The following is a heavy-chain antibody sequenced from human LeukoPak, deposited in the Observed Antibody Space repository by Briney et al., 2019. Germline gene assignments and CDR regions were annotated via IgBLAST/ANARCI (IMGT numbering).Heavy chain of an antibody. CDR2: ICCSGGST. D-gene: IGHD3-22*01. CDR1: GFTFSSYA. CDR3: AKEYSEYYHDTSGYFGSFDY. Sequence: GGSLRLSCAASGFTFSSYAMSWVRQAPGKGLEWVSGICCSGGSTYYADSVQGRFTISRDNSKDMLNLQLDRLRADDTAVYFCAKEYSEYYHDTSGYFGSFDYWGQGTLVTVSS. J-gene: IGHJ4*02. V-gene: IGHV3-23*01.